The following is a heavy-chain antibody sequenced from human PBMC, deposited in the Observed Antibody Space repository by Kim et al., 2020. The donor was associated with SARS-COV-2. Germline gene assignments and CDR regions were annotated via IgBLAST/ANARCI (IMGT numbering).Heavy chain of an antibody. CDR3: ARASGWFANWFDP. V-gene: IGHV1-69*04. J-gene: IGHJ5*02. D-gene: IGHD3-3*01. Sequence: YAQKFQGRVTITADKTTSTAYMELSSLRSEDTAVYYCARASGWFANWFDPWGQGTLVTVSS.